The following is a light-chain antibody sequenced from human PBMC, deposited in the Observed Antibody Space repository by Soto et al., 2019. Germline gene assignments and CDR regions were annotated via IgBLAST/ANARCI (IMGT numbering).Light chain of an antibody. J-gene: IGKJ2*01. CDR2: KVS. V-gene: IGKV2-24*01. CDR3: MQGTHFPHT. CDR1: QSLVDGDGDTY. Sequence: DIVLTQTPLSSPVTLGQPASISCRSSQSLVDGDGDTYLSWLQQRPGQPPRPLIYKVSTRFSGVPDRLSGRGAGTDFTLKISRVEAEDVGVYFCMQGTHFPHTFGQGTKLEIK.